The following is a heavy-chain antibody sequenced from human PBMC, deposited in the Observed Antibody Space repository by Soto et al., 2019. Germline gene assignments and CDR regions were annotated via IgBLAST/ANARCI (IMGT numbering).Heavy chain of an antibody. D-gene: IGHD6-13*01. J-gene: IGHJ4*02. CDR1: GGSVSSGSYY. CDR3: ASPAAGTHY. V-gene: IGHV4-61*01. CDR2: IYYSGST. Sequence: SETLSLTCTVSGGSVSSGSYYWSWIRQPPGKGLEWLGYIYYSGSTNYNPSLKSRVTISVDTSKNQFSLKLSSVTAADTAVYYCASPAAGTHYWGQGTLVTVSS.